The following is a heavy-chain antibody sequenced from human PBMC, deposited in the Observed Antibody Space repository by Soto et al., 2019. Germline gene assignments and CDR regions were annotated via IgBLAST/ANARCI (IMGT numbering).Heavy chain of an antibody. J-gene: IGHJ6*02. Sequence: QVQLVESGGGVVQPGRSLRLSCAASGFTFSSYGMHWVRQAPGKGLEWVAVISYDGSNKYYADSVKGRFTISRDNSKNTLYLQMNSLRAEDTAVYYCAKDTGMVRTPYYYYGMDVWGQGTTVTVSS. CDR1: GFTFSSYG. CDR2: ISYDGSNK. CDR3: AKDTGMVRTPYYYYGMDV. V-gene: IGHV3-30*18. D-gene: IGHD3-10*01.